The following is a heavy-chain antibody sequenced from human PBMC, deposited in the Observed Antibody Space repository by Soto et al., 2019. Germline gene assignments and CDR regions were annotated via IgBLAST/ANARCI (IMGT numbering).Heavy chain of an antibody. J-gene: IGHJ1*01. CDR3: ARGIAAAGTEYFQH. D-gene: IGHD6-13*01. V-gene: IGHV3-53*04. Sequence: EVQLVESGGGLVQPGGSLRLSCAASGFTVSSNYMSWVRQAPGKGLEWVSVIYSGGSTYYADSVKGRFTISRHNSKNTLYLQMNSLRAEDTAVYYGARGIAAAGTEYFQHWGQGTLVTVSS. CDR1: GFTVSSNY. CDR2: IYSGGST.